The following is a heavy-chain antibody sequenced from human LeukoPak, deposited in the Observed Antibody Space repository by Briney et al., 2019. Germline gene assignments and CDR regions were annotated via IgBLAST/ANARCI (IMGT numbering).Heavy chain of an antibody. CDR2: INPSGGST. Sequence: GASVKVSCKASGYTFTSYYMHWVRQAPGQGLEWMGIINPSGGSTSYAQKFQGRVTITADKSTSTAYMELSSLRSEDTAVYYCARETSGYDWSGYSTFDYWGQGTLVTVSS. D-gene: IGHD3-3*01. J-gene: IGHJ4*02. V-gene: IGHV1-46*01. CDR1: GYTFTSYY. CDR3: ARETSGYDWSGYSTFDY.